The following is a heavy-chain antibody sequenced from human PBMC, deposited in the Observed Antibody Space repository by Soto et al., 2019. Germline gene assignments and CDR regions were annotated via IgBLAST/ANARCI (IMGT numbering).Heavy chain of an antibody. J-gene: IGHJ6*02. CDR3: ARVAGFDCSDSLDX. V-gene: IGHV5-51*01. Sequence: PGEALKISWKGSGFIFFGYWIAWVRQMPGKGMGWMGSIYTGDSDAKYRPSFQGQVTFSADKSISTAYVQWGSLKASDTAMYYCARVAGFDCSDSLDXWGQGTTVTIS. CDR1: GFIFFGYW. D-gene: IGHD2-15*01. CDR2: IYTGDSDA.